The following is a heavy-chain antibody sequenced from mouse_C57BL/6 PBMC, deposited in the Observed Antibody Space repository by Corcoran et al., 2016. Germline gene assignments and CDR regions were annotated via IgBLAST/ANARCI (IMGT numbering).Heavy chain of an antibody. CDR1: GYSITSGYY. CDR3: ARERTNKKDYCDY. D-gene: IGHD3-3*01. J-gene: IGHJ2*01. Sequence: DVQLQESGPGLVKPSQSLSLTCSVTGYSITSGYYWNWIRQFPGNKLEWMGYISYDGSNNYNPSLKNRISITRDTSKNQFFLKLNSVTTEDTATYYCARERTNKKDYCDYWGQGTTLTVSS. V-gene: IGHV3-6*01. CDR2: ISYDGSN.